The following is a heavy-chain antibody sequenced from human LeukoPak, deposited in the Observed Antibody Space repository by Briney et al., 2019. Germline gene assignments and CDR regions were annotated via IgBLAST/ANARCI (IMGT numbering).Heavy chain of an antibody. Sequence: KPGGSLRLSCAASGFAFSSYRMNWVRQAPGKGLEWVSSISSSSSYIYYGDSVRGRFTISRDNAKNSLYLQMNSLRAEDTAVYYCARDGGVYWGQGTLVTVSS. D-gene: IGHD6-25*01. CDR2: ISSSSSYI. CDR1: GFAFSSYR. J-gene: IGHJ4*02. CDR3: ARDGGVY. V-gene: IGHV3-21*01.